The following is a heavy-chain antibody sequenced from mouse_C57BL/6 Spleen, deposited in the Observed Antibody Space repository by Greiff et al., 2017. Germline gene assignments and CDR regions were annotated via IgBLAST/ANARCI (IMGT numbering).Heavy chain of an antibody. Sequence: VQLKESGAELVKPGASVKLSCTASGFNIQDYYMHWVKQRTEQGLEWIGRIDPEDGETKYAPKFQGKATITADTSSNTAYLQRSSLTSEDTAVYYCASSTVVAKGDWYFDVWGTGTTVTVSS. D-gene: IGHD1-1*01. V-gene: IGHV14-2*01. CDR2: IDPEDGET. CDR1: GFNIQDYY. J-gene: IGHJ1*03. CDR3: ASSTVVAKGDWYFDV.